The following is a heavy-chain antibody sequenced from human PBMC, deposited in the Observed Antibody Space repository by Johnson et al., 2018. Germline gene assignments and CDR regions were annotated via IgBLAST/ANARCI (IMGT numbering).Heavy chain of an antibody. D-gene: IGHD6-19*01. J-gene: IGHJ4*02. CDR3: AREEQGLTIRYLDY. Sequence: EVQLLESGGGLVQPGGSLRLSCTASGFTFSNFLIAWVRQTPWQGLEWVSAVDGRGDNTYYIDYVKGRFTISRSNSKNLTYLHMNSLRADDTAVYYCAREEQGLTIRYLDYWGQGTLVTVSS. V-gene: IGHV3-23*01. CDR2: VDGRGDNT. CDR1: GFTFSNFL.